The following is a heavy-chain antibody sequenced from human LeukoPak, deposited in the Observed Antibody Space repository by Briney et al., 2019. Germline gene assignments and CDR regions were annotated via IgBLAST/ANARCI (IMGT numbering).Heavy chain of an antibody. D-gene: IGHD6-6*01. V-gene: IGHV1-2*02. J-gene: IGHJ4*02. CDR2: INPNSGGT. CDR1: GYTFTVYY. CDR3: ARDRDSSSRDYFDY. Sequence: GASVKVSCKASGYTFTVYYMHWVRQAPGQGLEWMGWINPNSGGTNYAQKFQGRVTMTRDTSISTAYMELSRLRSDDTAVYYCARDRDSSSRDYFDYWGQGTLVTVSS.